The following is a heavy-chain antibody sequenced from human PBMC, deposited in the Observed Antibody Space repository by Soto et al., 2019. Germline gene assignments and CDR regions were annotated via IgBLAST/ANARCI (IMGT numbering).Heavy chain of an antibody. Sequence: GGSLRLSCAASGFTFSSYAMHWVRQAPGKGLEWVAVISYDGSNKYYADSVKGRFTTSRDNSKNTLYLQMNSLRAEDTAVYYCSRERFLEWLLANYYYYGMDVWGQGTTVTVSS. CDR2: ISYDGSNK. V-gene: IGHV3-30-3*01. CDR1: GFTFSSYA. J-gene: IGHJ6*02. D-gene: IGHD3-3*01. CDR3: SRERFLEWLLANYYYYGMDV.